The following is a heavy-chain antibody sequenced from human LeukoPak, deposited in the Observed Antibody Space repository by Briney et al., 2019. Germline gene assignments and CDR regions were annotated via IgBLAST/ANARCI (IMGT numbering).Heavy chain of an antibody. D-gene: IGHD3-10*01. Sequence: ASVKVSCKASGYTFTSYYMHWVRQAPGQGLEWMGIINPSGGSTSYAQKFQGRVTMTRDTSTSTVYMELSSLSSEDTAVYYCARDSRDYSSGSYWDVWGQGTTVTVSS. J-gene: IGHJ6*02. CDR1: GYTFTSYY. V-gene: IGHV1-46*01. CDR3: ARDSRDYSSGSYWDV. CDR2: INPSGGST.